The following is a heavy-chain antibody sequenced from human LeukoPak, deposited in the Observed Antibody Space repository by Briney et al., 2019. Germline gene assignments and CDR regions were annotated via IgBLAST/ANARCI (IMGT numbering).Heavy chain of an antibody. CDR3: ARDGAGLVGFDY. D-gene: IGHD6-19*01. Sequence: SETLSLTCTVSGGSISSGSYYWSWIRQPAGKGLEWIGRIYTSGSTNYNPSLKSRVTISVDTSKNQFSLKLSSVTAADTAVYYCARDGAGLVGFDYWGQGTLVTVSS. J-gene: IGHJ4*02. CDR2: IYTSGST. V-gene: IGHV4-61*02. CDR1: GGSISSGSYY.